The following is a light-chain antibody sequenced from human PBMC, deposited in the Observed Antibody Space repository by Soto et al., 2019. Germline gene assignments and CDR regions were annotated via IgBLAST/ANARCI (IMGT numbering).Light chain of an antibody. CDR2: DSF. Sequence: EIVLTQSPATLSLSPGERATLSCRASQSVSSYLAWYQQKPGQAPRLLIYDSFNRATGIPARFSGSGSGPDFPLTISSLEPEDFGVYYCQQRSTWPVTFGQGTRLEIK. V-gene: IGKV3-11*01. CDR1: QSVSSY. CDR3: QQRSTWPVT. J-gene: IGKJ5*01.